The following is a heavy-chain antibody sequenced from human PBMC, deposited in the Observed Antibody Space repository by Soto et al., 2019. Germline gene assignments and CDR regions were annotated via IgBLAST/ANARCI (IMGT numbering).Heavy chain of an antibody. J-gene: IGHJ4*02. CDR2: IYYSGST. CDR3: ARTDTVTTLDY. V-gene: IGHV4-61*01. CDR1: GGSVSSGSYY. D-gene: IGHD4-17*01. Sequence: QVQLQESGPGLVKPSETLSLTCTVSGGSVSSGSYYWSWIRQPPGKGLEWIGYIYYSGSTNYNPSLKSXXTXAXXTSKHRFSLTLSSVTAADTAVYYCARTDTVTTLDYWGQGTLVTVSS.